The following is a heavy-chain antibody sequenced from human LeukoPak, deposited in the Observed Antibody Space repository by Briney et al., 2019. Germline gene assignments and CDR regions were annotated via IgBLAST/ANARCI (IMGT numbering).Heavy chain of an antibody. D-gene: IGHD6-6*01. V-gene: IGHV3-9*03. CDR1: GFTFHDYA. CDR3: AKGPTYSSSSLFDY. Sequence: GRSLRLSCAASGFTFHDYAMHWVRRAPGKGLEWVSGISWNGGTIDYADSVKGRFTISRDNAKNSLYLQMNSLRPEDMALYYCAKGPTYSSSSLFDYWGQGILVAVSS. CDR2: ISWNGGTI. J-gene: IGHJ4*02.